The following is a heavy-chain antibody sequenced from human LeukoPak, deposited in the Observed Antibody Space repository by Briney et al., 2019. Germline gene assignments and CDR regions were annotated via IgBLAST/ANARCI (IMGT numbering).Heavy chain of an antibody. V-gene: IGHV1-18*01. J-gene: IGHJ6*02. CDR1: GYTFTSYD. Sequence: ASVKVSCKASGYTFTSYDINWVRQATGQGLEWMGWISAYNGNTNYAQKLQGRVTMTTDTSTSTAYMELRSLRSDDTAVYYCARDRGIAARYYYYYYGMDVWGQGTTVTVSS. CDR3: ARDRGIAARYYYYYYGMDV. D-gene: IGHD6-6*01. CDR2: ISAYNGNT.